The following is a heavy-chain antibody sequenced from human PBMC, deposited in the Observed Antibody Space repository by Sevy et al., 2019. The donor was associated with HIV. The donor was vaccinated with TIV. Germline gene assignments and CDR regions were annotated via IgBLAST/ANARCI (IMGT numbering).Heavy chain of an antibody. D-gene: IGHD6-13*01. CDR3: AKDIAAAGRAEYFQH. CDR2: ISGSGGST. V-gene: IGHV3-23*01. Sequence: GGSLRLSCAASGFTFSSYAMNWVRQAPGKGLEWVSAISGSGGSTYYADSVKGRFTISRDNSKNTLYLQMNSLRAEDTAVYYCAKDIAAAGRAEYFQHWGQGTLVTVSS. CDR1: GFTFSSYA. J-gene: IGHJ1*01.